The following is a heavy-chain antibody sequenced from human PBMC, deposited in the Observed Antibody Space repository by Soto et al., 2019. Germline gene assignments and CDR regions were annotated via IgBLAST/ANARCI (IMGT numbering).Heavy chain of an antibody. CDR3: SKDDHRYCSCGRGLGMDY. D-gene: IGHD2-15*01. CDR1: GFTFNNYG. CDR2: ISYDGSNK. Sequence: QVHLVESGGGVVQPGRSLSLSCAASGFTFNNYGMHWVRQAPGKGLEWVAVISYDGSNKYYADSVKGRFTISRDNSKNTVYLPMNSLRAEDTAVYYCSKDDHRYCSCGRGLGMDYWGQGTLVPVSS. V-gene: IGHV3-30*18. J-gene: IGHJ4*02.